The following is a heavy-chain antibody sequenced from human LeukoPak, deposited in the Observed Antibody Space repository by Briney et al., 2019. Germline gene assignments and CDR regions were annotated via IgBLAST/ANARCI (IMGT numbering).Heavy chain of an antibody. CDR2: IGWNSGSI. J-gene: IGHJ4*02. CDR3: AKDGRWLQLEYYFDY. CDR1: GFTFDDYA. D-gene: IGHD5-24*01. Sequence: PGRSLRLSCAASGFTFDDYAMHWVRQAPGKGLEWVSTIGWNSGSIGYADSVKGRFTISRDNAKNSLYLQMHSLRAEDTAFYYCAKDGRWLQLEYYFDYWGQGTLVTVSS. V-gene: IGHV3-9*01.